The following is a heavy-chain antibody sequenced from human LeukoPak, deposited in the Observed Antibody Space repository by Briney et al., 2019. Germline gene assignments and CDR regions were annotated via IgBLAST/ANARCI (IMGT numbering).Heavy chain of an antibody. CDR3: ARDQVAVAANYYYYGMDV. V-gene: IGHV3-7*01. Sequence: GGSLRLSCAASGFTFNSYWMRWVRQAPGKGLEWVANIKQDGSEKYYVDSVKGRFTISRDNAKNSLYLQMNSLRAEDTAVYYCARDQVAVAANYYYYGMDVWGQGTTVTVTS. CDR1: GFTFNSYW. CDR2: IKQDGSEK. D-gene: IGHD6-19*01. J-gene: IGHJ6*02.